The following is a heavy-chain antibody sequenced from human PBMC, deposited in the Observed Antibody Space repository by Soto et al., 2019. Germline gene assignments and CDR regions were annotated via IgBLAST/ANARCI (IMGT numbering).Heavy chain of an antibody. V-gene: IGHV3-13*01. Sequence: HPGGSLRLSCAASGFTFSSYDMHWVRQATGKGLEWVSAIGTAGDTYYPGSVKGRFTISRENAKNSLYLQMNSLRAGDTAVYYCARARRWPAAIYYYYYMDAWGQGTTVTVSS. CDR3: ARARRWPAAIYYYYYMDA. J-gene: IGHJ6*03. CDR1: GFTFSSYD. D-gene: IGHD2-2*01. CDR2: IGTAGDT.